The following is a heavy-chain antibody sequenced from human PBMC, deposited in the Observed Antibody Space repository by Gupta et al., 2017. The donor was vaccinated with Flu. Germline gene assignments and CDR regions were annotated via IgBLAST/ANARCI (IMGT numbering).Heavy chain of an antibody. J-gene: IGHJ3*02. CDR3: ASEGGATINDAFDI. CDR1: GFTFSSYW. D-gene: IGHD1-26*01. CDR2: INMDGSST. V-gene: IGHV3-74*01. Sequence: EVQLVESGGGLVQPGGSLRLSCAASGFTFSSYWMPWVRQAPGKGLVWVSRINMDGSSTSYADSVKGRFTISRDNAKNTLYLQMNSLRAEDTAVYYCASEGGATINDAFDIWGQGTMVTVSS.